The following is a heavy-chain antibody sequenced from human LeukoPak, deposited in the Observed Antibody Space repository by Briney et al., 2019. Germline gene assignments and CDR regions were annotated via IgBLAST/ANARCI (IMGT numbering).Heavy chain of an antibody. Sequence: GGSLRLSCAASGFTFSSYEMNWVRQAPGKGLEWVSYISSSGSTIYYADSVEGRFTISRDNAKNSLYLQMNSLRAEDTAVYYCARESPNYVAFDIWGQGTMVTVSS. J-gene: IGHJ3*02. CDR1: GFTFSSYE. D-gene: IGHD1-7*01. CDR2: ISSSGSTI. V-gene: IGHV3-48*03. CDR3: ARESPNYVAFDI.